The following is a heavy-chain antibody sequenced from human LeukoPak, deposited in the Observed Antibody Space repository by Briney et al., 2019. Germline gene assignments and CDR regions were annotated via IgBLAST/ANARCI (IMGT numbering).Heavy chain of an antibody. CDR1: GYTFTGYY. V-gene: IGHV1-2*02. CDR3: ARDRAMVRGVMRYYFDY. D-gene: IGHD3-10*01. Sequence: ASVKVSCKASGYTFTGYYMHWVRQAPGQGLEWMGWINPNSGGTNYAQKFQGRVTMTRDTSISTAYMELSRLRSDDTAVYYCARDRAMVRGVMRYYFDYWGQGTLVTVSS. CDR2: INPNSGGT. J-gene: IGHJ4*02.